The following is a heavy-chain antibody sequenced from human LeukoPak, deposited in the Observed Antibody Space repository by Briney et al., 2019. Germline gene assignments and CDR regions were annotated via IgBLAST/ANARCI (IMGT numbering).Heavy chain of an antibody. V-gene: IGHV4-59*01. J-gene: IGHJ5*02. CDR1: GGSISSYH. CDR2: IYDSGST. CDR3: ARGGDCSGGSCYYIGWFGP. D-gene: IGHD2-15*01. Sequence: KPSETLSLTCTVSGGSISSYHWNWIRQPPGKGLEWIGYIYDSGSTNYNPSLKSRVTISVDTSKNQFSLKLSSVTAADTAVYYCARGGDCSGGSCYYIGWFGPWGQGTLVTVSS.